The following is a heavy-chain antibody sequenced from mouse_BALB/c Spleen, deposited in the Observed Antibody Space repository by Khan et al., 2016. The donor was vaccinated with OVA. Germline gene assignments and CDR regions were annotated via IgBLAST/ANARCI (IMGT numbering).Heavy chain of an antibody. Sequence: EVELVESGGGLVKPGGSLKLSCAASGFTFSNYAMSWVRQTPEKRLEWVASTSSGDRAYYADSMKGRFTISRDNARNIMNLQMSSLTSEDTAMYYCVGDDWCAYWGQGTLVTVSA. CDR3: VGDDWCAY. CDR1: GFTFSNYA. CDR2: TSSGDRA. J-gene: IGHJ3*01. V-gene: IGHV5-6-5*01.